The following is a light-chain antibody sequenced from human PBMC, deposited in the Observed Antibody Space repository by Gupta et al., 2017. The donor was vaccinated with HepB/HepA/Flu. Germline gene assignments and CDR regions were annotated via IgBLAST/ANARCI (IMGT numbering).Light chain of an antibody. J-gene: IGKJ1*01. Sequence: DIQMTQSPSTLSASVGARVTIPCRASQSISTWLAWYQHKPGKAPKLLIHKASSLKSGVPSRFSGSGSGTEFTLTISSLQPDDSATYYCQQYDTLGTFGQGTKVEIK. CDR3: QQYDTLGT. CDR2: KAS. CDR1: QSISTW. V-gene: IGKV1-5*03.